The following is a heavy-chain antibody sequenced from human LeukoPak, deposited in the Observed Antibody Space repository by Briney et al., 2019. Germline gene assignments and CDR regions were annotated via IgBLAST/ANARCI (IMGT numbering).Heavy chain of an antibody. CDR1: GYTFTSYY. Sequence: ASVKVSCKASGYTFTSYYMHWVRQAPGQGLEWMGWINPNSGGTNYAQKFQGRVTMTRDTSISTAYMEMSRLTSDDTAVYYCARFDTMIWEVGAWGQGTLVTVSS. CDR3: ARFDTMIWEVGA. J-gene: IGHJ5*02. CDR2: INPNSGGT. D-gene: IGHD3-10*01. V-gene: IGHV1-2*02.